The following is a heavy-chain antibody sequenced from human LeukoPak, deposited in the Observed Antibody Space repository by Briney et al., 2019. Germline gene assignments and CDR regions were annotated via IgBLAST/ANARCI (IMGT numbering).Heavy chain of an antibody. V-gene: IGHV4-34*01. J-gene: IGHJ5*02. CDR1: GGSFSGYY. CDR2: INHSGST. D-gene: IGHD2-2*01. Sequence: SETLSLTCAVYGGSFSGYYWSWIRQPPRKGLEWIGEINHSGSTNYNPSLKSRVTISVDTSKNQFSLKLSSVTAADTAVYYCGYCSSTSCYWVDPWGQGTLVTVSS. CDR3: GYCSSTSCYWVDP.